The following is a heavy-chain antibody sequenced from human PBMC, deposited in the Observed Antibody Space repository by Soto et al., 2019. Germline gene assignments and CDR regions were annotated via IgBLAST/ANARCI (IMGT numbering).Heavy chain of an antibody. CDR3: ARGCNGGNCYFDY. J-gene: IGHJ4*02. D-gene: IGHD2-2*03. V-gene: IGHV1-69*13. Sequence: GASVKVSCKASGGTFSSYAISWVRQAPGQGLEWMGGIIPIFGTANYAQKIQGRVTITADESTSTAYMELSSLRSEDTAVYYCARGCNGGNCYFDYGGQEPRVTVS. CDR1: GGTFSSYA. CDR2: IIPIFGTA.